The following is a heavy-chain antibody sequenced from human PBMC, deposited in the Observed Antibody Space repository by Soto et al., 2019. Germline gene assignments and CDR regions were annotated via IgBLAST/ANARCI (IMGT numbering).Heavy chain of an antibody. V-gene: IGHV4-4*07. CDR2: IYTSGST. Sequence: SETLSLTCTVSGGSISSYYWSWIRQPAGKGLEWTGRIYTSGSTNYNPSLKSRVTMSVDTSKNQFSLKLSSVTAADTAVYYCAGRSYDYVWGSYRPGVDYWGQGTLVTVSS. CDR1: GGSISSYY. D-gene: IGHD3-16*02. J-gene: IGHJ4*02. CDR3: AGRSYDYVWGSYRPGVDY.